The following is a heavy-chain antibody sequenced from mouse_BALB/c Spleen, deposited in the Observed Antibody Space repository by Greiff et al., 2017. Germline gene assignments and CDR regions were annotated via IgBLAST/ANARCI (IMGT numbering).Heavy chain of an antibody. CDR3: ARLGGYYRYDGDYAMDY. CDR1: GFTFSSYT. V-gene: IGHV5-12-2*01. CDR2: ISNGGGST. Sequence: EVQLVESGGGLVQPGGSLKLSCAASGFTFSSYTMSWVRQTPEKRLEWVAYISNGGGSTYYPDTVKGRFTISRDNAKNTLYLQMSSLTSEDTAMYYCARLGGYYRYDGDYAMDYWGQGTSVTVSA. J-gene: IGHJ4*01. D-gene: IGHD2-14*01.